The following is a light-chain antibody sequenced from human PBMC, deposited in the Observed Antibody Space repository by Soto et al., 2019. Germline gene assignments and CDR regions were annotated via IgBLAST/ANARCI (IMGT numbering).Light chain of an antibody. CDR2: GNN. J-gene: IGLJ3*02. Sequence: QSVLTQPPSVSGAPGQRVTISCTGSSSNIGAGYHVHWYQQIPGTDPKLLIYGNNNRPSGVPDRFFGSKCGTSASLAITGLQAEDEADYYCQSYDSSLSLSVFGGGIKLTV. V-gene: IGLV1-40*01. CDR3: QSYDSSLSLSV. CDR1: SSNIGAGYH.